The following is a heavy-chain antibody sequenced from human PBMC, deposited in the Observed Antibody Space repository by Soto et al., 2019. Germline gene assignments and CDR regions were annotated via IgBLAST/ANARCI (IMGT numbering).Heavy chain of an antibody. J-gene: IGHJ6*02. V-gene: IGHV5-10-1*01. D-gene: IGHD6-13*01. CDR1: GYSFTSYW. Sequence: GESLKISCKGSGYSFTSYWISWVRQMPGKGLEWMGRIDPSDSYTNYSPSFQGHVTISADKSISTAYLQWSSLKASDTAMYYCARYDIWQQPYYYYGMDVWAQRTTVTVSS. CDR3: ARYDIWQQPYYYYGMDV. CDR2: IDPSDSYT.